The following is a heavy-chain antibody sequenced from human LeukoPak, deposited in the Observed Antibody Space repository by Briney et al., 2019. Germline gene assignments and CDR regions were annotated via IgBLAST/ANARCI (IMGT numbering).Heavy chain of an antibody. Sequence: GASVKVSCKASGGTFSSYAISWVRQAPGQGLEWMGRIIPILGIANYAQKLQGRVTMTTDTSTSTAYMELRSLRSDDTAVYYCARDRGGSYYLFEAPLDPWGQGTLVTVSS. D-gene: IGHD1-26*01. CDR3: ARDRGGSYYLFEAPLDP. CDR1: GGTFSSYA. CDR2: IIPILGIA. V-gene: IGHV1-69*04. J-gene: IGHJ5*02.